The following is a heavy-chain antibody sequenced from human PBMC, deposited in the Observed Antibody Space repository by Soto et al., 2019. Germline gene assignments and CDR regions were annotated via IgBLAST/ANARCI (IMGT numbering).Heavy chain of an antibody. CDR1: GFTFSSYG. V-gene: IGHV3-33*01. CDR3: ARGPHYYDSSGYYQEQRDYYYYGMDV. CDR2: IWYDGSNK. D-gene: IGHD3-22*01. J-gene: IGHJ6*02. Sequence: GGSLRLSCAASGFTFSSYGMHWVRQAPGKGLEGVAVIWYDGSNKYYADSVKGRFTISRHNSKNTLYLQMNSLRAEDTAVYYCARGPHYYDSSGYYQEQRDYYYYGMDVWGQGTAVTVS.